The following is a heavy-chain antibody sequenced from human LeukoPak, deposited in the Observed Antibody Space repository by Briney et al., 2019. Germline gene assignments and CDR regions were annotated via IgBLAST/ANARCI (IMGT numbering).Heavy chain of an antibody. J-gene: IGHJ4*02. Sequence: ASVKVSCKASGYTFTSYGISWVRQAPGQGLEWMGWISAYNGNTNYAQKFQGRVTITADKSTSTAYMELSSLRSEDTAVYYCARELRFSYDYWGQGTLVTVSS. V-gene: IGHV1-18*01. CDR3: ARELRFSYDY. D-gene: IGHD3-10*01. CDR2: ISAYNGNT. CDR1: GYTFTSYG.